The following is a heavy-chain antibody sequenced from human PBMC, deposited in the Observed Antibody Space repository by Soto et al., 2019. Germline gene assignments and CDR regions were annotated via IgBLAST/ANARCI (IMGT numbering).Heavy chain of an antibody. Sequence: ASVKVSCKVSGYTFTGYAMNWVRQAPGQRLEWMGWINAGNGNTKYSQKFQGRVTITRDTSASTAYMELSSLRSEDTAVYYCARAVAVPADFDYWGQGTLVTVSS. V-gene: IGHV1-3*01. CDR1: GYTFTGYA. CDR3: ARAVAVPADFDY. D-gene: IGHD6-19*01. CDR2: INAGNGNT. J-gene: IGHJ4*02.